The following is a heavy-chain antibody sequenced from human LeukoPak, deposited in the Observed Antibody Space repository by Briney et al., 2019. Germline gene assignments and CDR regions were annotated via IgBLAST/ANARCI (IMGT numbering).Heavy chain of an antibody. D-gene: IGHD3-10*01. V-gene: IGHV3-30*02. CDR3: AKDEYYYYGSGRPNWFDP. CDR1: GFTFSSYG. Sequence: GGSLRLSCAASGFTFSSYGMHWVRQAPGKGLEWVAFIRYDGSNKYYADSVKGRFTISRDNSKNTLYLQMNSLRAEDTAVYYCAKDEYYYYGSGRPNWFDPWGQGTLVTVSS. J-gene: IGHJ5*02. CDR2: IRYDGSNK.